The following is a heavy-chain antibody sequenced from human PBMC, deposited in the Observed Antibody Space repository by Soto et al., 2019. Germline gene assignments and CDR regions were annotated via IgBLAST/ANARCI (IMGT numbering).Heavy chain of an antibody. CDR1: GFTLSSYR. V-gene: IGHV3-21*01. Sequence: GGSLGLSSAASGFTLSSYRMNWVRQAPGKGLEWVSSITTGSSYIFYADSVKSRFTISRDNAKNSLYLQMNSLRAEDTAVYYCAREFISARLPFDSWGQGTLVTVSS. CDR3: AREFISARLPFDS. CDR2: ITTGSSYI. D-gene: IGHD6-6*01. J-gene: IGHJ4*02.